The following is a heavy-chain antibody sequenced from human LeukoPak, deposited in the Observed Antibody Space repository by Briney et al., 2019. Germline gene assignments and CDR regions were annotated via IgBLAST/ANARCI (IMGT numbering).Heavy chain of an antibody. CDR2: IYYSGTT. V-gene: IGHV4-39*01. CDR1: GGSISSYSYY. D-gene: IGHD5-18*01. Sequence: SETLSLTCTVSGGSISSYSYYWGWIRQPPGKGLEWIGTIYYSGTTYYNPSLKSRVTISVDTSKNHFSLRLTSVTAADTAFYYCARHGGGYSYDYWHFDIWGRGTLVTVSS. CDR3: ARHGGGYSYDYWHFDI. J-gene: IGHJ2*01.